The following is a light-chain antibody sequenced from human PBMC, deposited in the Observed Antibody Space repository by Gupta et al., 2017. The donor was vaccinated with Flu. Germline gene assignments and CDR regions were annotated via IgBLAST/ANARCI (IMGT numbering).Light chain of an antibody. Sequence: EIVMTQSPDTLSVSPGERATLSCRASQSISSNLAWYQHKPGLAPRLLIYGASTRDTGIADRFSGSGSGTEFTLTISSRESEDFAVYYCQQYDDWPPITFGQGTRLEIK. CDR3: QQYDDWPPIT. V-gene: IGKV3-15*01. J-gene: IGKJ5*01. CDR2: GAS. CDR1: QSISSN.